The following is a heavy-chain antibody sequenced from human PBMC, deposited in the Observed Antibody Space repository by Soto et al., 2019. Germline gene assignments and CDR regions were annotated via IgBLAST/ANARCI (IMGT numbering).Heavy chain of an antibody. CDR1: GGSISSSNW. CDR3: ASHTLGELNLNYDIRNPLSYFDH. V-gene: IGHV4-4*02. Sequence: PSETLSLTCAFSGGSISSSNWWSWVRQPPGKGLEWIGEIYHSGSANYNPSLKSRVTISVDKSKNQFSLKLSSVTAADTAVYYCASHTLGELNLNYDIRNPLSYFDHWGQGTLVPLXA. CDR2: IYHSGSA. D-gene: IGHD3-9*01. J-gene: IGHJ4*02.